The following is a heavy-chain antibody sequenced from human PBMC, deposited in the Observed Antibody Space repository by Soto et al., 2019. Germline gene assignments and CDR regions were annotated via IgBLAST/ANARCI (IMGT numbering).Heavy chain of an antibody. V-gene: IGHV4-4*02. D-gene: IGHD4-4*01. CDR3: ASHSNYEDYYYGMDV. J-gene: IGHJ6*02. Sequence: SSETLSLTCAVSGGSISSSNWWSWVRQPPGKGLEWIGEIYHSGSTNYNPSLKSRVTISVDKSKNQFSLKLSSVTAADTAVYYCASHSNYEDYYYGMDVWGQGTTVTVSS. CDR1: GGSISSSNW. CDR2: IYHSGST.